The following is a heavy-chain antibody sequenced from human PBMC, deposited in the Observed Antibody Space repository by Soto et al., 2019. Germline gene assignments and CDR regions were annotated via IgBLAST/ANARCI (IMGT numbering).Heavy chain of an antibody. CDR1: GFTFRSFT. V-gene: IGHV3-21*01. CDR3: TRDASRDSSARGWFDP. J-gene: IGHJ5*02. Sequence: TGGSLRLSCAASGFTFRSFTMNWVRQAPGKGLEWVSTISSNSAYIYYTDALRGRFTISRDNAKNSLHLQMNSLRAEDTAVYYCTRDASRDSSARGWFDPWGPGTLVIVSS. CDR2: ISSNSAYI. D-gene: IGHD6-13*01.